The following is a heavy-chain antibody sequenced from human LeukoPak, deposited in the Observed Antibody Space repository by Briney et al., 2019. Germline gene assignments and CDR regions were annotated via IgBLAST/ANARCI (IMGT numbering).Heavy chain of an antibody. D-gene: IGHD4-17*01. Sequence: ASVKVSCKASGYTFTSYYMHWVRQAPGQGLEWMGIINPSGGSTSYAQKFQGRVTMTRNTSISTAYMELSSLRSEDTAVYYCARIPDYGDYVGWFDPWGQGTLVTVSS. CDR2: INPSGGST. CDR3: ARIPDYGDYVGWFDP. V-gene: IGHV1-46*01. J-gene: IGHJ5*02. CDR1: GYTFTSYY.